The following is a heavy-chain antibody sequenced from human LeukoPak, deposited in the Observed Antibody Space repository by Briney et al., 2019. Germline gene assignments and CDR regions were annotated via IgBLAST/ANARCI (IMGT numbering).Heavy chain of an antibody. D-gene: IGHD3-10*01. Sequence: GGSLRLSCAASGFTVSSNYMNWVRQAPGKGLEWVAFIRYDGSNKYYADSVKGRFTISRDNSKNTLYLQMNSLRAEDTAVYYCAKDFRVRGVFDYWGQGTLVTVSS. CDR3: AKDFRVRGVFDY. J-gene: IGHJ4*02. V-gene: IGHV3-30*02. CDR2: IRYDGSNK. CDR1: GFTVSSNY.